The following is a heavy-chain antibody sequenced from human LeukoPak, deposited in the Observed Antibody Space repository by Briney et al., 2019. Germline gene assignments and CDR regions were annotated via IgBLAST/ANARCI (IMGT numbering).Heavy chain of an antibody. J-gene: IGHJ4*02. D-gene: IGHD3-22*01. CDR2: IYYSGST. CDR3: ARGENDSSGYRDY. V-gene: IGHV4-31*03. CDR1: GGSISGGGYY. Sequence: SQTLSLTCTVSGGSISGGGYYWSWIRQHPGKGLEWIGYIYYSGSTYYNPSLKSRVTISVDTSKNQFSLKLSSVTAADTAVYYCARGENDSSGYRDYWGQGTLVTVSS.